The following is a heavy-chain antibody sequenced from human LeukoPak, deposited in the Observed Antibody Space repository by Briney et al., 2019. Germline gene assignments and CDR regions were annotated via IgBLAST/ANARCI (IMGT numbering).Heavy chain of an antibody. CDR2: ISNSGSST. Sequence: PGGSLRLSCAASGFTFSSYEMNWVRQAPGKGLDWVSYISNSGSSTYYADSVKGRFTTSRDNAKNSLYLQMNSLRAEDTAVYYCARWTRVTSSSLWYFDLWGRGNLVTVSS. CDR1: GFTFSSYE. V-gene: IGHV3-48*03. D-gene: IGHD6-6*01. J-gene: IGHJ2*01. CDR3: ARWTRVTSSSLWYFDL.